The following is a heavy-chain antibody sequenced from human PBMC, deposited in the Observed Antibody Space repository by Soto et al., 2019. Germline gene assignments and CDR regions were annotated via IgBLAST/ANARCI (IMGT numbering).Heavy chain of an antibody. D-gene: IGHD6-13*01. V-gene: IGHV3-23*01. CDR1: GFTLSSYS. CDR2: ISGDGGTT. Sequence: EVQLLESGGGLVQPGGSLRLSCTASGFTLSSYSMSWVRQAPGKGLEGVSVISGDGGTTYYADSVEGRFTISRDNSRNTLYLQMNSLRAEDTAVYYCARTVSAAGNNWFDPWGQGTLVTVSS. CDR3: ARTVSAAGNNWFDP. J-gene: IGHJ5*02.